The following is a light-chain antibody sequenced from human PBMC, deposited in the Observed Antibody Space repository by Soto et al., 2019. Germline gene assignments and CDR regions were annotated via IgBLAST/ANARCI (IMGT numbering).Light chain of an antibody. V-gene: IGKV1-6*02. CDR3: LQDYNYPLT. CDR2: AAS. Sequence: AIQLTQSPSSLSASIGDRVTITCRASLGIRNDLGWYQEKPGEAPRLLVYAASTLQSGVPSRFSGSGSGTEFTLTISSLQLEDFGTYYCLQDYNYPLTSGGGTRLEI. J-gene: IGKJ4*01. CDR1: LGIRND.